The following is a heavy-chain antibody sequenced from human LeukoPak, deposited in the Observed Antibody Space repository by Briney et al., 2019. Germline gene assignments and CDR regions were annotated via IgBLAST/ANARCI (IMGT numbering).Heavy chain of an antibody. CDR2: INTNTGNP. V-gene: IGHV7-4-1*02. D-gene: IGHD6-19*01. J-gene: IGHJ4*02. Sequence: ASVKISCKTSGYTFTQYGVIWVRQAPGQGLEWMGWINTNTGNPTYAQGFTGRFVFSLDTSVSTAFLQITSLKADDTAVYYCARDISGRHWLINLAYWGQGTLVTVSS. CDR1: GYTFTQYG. CDR3: ARDISGRHWLINLAY.